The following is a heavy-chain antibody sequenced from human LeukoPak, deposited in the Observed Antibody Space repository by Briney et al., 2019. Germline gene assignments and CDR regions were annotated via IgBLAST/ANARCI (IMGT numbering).Heavy chain of an antibody. Sequence: GASVKVSCKASGYTFTVYYIHWVRQAPGQGLEGMGWIYSNNGGTDYAQKFQGRVTMTRDTSISTAYMEVSRVRSDDTAVYYCARGFRTADMTTFAHWGQGTLVTVSS. CDR2: IYSNNGGT. CDR3: ARGFRTADMTTFAH. V-gene: IGHV1-2*02. D-gene: IGHD2-15*01. CDR1: GYTFTVYY. J-gene: IGHJ4*02.